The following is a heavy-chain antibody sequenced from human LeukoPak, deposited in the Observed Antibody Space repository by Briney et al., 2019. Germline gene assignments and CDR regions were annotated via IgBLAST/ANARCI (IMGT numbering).Heavy chain of an antibody. CDR1: GFTFSSYA. J-gene: IGHJ4*02. CDR3: ARDGPGYSYGYPFFDY. Sequence: GGSLRLSCAASGFTFSSYAMHWVRQAPGKGLEWVAVISYDGSNKYYADSVKGRFTISRDNSKNTLYLQMNSLRAEDTAVYYCARDGPGYSYGYPFFDYWGQGTLVTVSS. D-gene: IGHD5-18*01. CDR2: ISYDGSNK. V-gene: IGHV3-30-3*01.